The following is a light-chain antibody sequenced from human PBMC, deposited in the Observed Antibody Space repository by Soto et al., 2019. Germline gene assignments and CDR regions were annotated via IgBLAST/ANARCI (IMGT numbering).Light chain of an antibody. V-gene: IGKV1-16*02. CDR3: QQYHSYPVT. CDR2: GAS. J-gene: IGKJ4*01. CDR1: QGINNF. Sequence: DIQMTQSPSSLSALVGDTVTITCRASQGINNFLAWFQQKPGKAPKSLIYGASSLQSGVPSKFSGSGSDTGFTLTISSLQPDDSATYFCQQYHSYPVTFGGGTKVAIK.